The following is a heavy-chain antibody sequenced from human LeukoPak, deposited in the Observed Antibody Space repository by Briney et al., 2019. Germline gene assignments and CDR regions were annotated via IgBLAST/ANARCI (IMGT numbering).Heavy chain of an antibody. V-gene: IGHV3-21*01. CDR2: IGSSSSYI. CDR3: ARQLGGDYPFDY. D-gene: IGHD4-17*01. Sequence: GGSLRLSCAASGFTFSSYSMNWVRQAPGKGLEWVSSIGSSSSYIYYADSVKGRFTISRDNAKNSLYLQMNSLRAEDTAVYYCARQLGGDYPFDYWGQGTLVTVSS. CDR1: GFTFSSYS. J-gene: IGHJ4*02.